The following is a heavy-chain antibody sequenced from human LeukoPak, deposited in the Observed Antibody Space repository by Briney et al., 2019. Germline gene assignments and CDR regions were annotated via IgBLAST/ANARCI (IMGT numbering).Heavy chain of an antibody. CDR2: INPDGGGT. D-gene: IGHD4-11*01. CDR1: GYTFTAFH. J-gene: IGHJ5*02. CDR3: ARSHDYTNYVGP. Sequence: GSVKVSCKASGYTFTAFHIHWVRQAPGQGLEWMGWINPDGGGTIFGQRFQGRVSMTRDTSISTAYMELGSLRSDDTAVYYCARSHDYTNYVGPWGQGTLVTVSS. V-gene: IGHV1-2*02.